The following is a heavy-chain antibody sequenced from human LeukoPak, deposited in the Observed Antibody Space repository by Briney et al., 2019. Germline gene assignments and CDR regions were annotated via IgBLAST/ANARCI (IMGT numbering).Heavy chain of an antibody. D-gene: IGHD5-18*01. CDR2: ISSSSSYI. V-gene: IGHV3-21*01. CDR3: ARDLSGVTGYTYGRGIDY. CDR1: GFTFSSYT. Sequence: GGSLRLSCAASGFTFSSYTMNWVRQAPGKGLEWVSSISSSSSYIYYADSVKGRFTVSRDNAKTSLYLQMNSLRAEDTAVYYCARDLSGVTGYTYGRGIDYWGQGTLVTVSS. J-gene: IGHJ4*02.